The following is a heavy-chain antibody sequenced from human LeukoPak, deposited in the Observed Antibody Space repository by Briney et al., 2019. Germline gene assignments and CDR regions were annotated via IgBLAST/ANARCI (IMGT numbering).Heavy chain of an antibody. D-gene: IGHD3-22*01. J-gene: IGHJ4*02. CDR3: AKPVKIVVGPYTRFDY. CDR2: ISGSGGST. Sequence: GGSLRLSCAASGFTFSSYVMSWVRQAPGKGLEWVSAISGSGGSTYYADSVKGRFTISRDNSKNTLYLQMNSLRAEDTAVYYCAKPVKIVVGPYTRFDYWGQGTLVTVSS. CDR1: GFTFSSYV. V-gene: IGHV3-23*01.